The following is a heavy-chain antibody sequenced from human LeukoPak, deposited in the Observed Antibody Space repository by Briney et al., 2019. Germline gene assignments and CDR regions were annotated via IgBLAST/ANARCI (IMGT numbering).Heavy chain of an antibody. CDR3: ARDGHRRYHYDSSGREDAFDI. V-gene: IGHV1-18*01. CDR1: GYTFTSYG. J-gene: IGHJ3*02. Sequence: GASVKVSCKASGYTFTSYGISWVRQAPGQGLEWMGRISAYNGNTNYAQKLQGRVTMTTDTSTSTAYMELRSLRSDDTAVYYCARDGHRRYHYDSSGREDAFDIWGQGTMVTVSS. D-gene: IGHD3-22*01. CDR2: ISAYNGNT.